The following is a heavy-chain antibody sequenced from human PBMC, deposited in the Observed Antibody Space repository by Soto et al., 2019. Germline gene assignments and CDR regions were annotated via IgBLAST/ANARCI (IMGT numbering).Heavy chain of an antibody. CDR2: IIPIFGTA. D-gene: IGHD2-2*02. CDR3: ARVYLGYCSSTSCYTDYYYYYGMDV. V-gene: IGHV1-69*13. CDR1: WGTFVGYA. Sequence: SGKGYLKASWGTFVGYAISWGRKATGQGLEWMGGIIPIFGTANYAQKFQGRVTITADESTSTAYMELSSLRSEDTAVYYCARVYLGYCSSTSCYTDYYYYYGMDVWGQGTTVTVSS. J-gene: IGHJ6*02.